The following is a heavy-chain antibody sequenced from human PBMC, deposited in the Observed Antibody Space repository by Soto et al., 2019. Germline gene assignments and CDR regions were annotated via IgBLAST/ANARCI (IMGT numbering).Heavy chain of an antibody. CDR2: IIPIFGTA. J-gene: IGHJ4*02. CDR1: GGTFSNYA. Sequence: QVQLVQSGAEVRKPGSSVKVSCKAYGGTFSNYAISWVRQAPGQGLERMGGIIPIFGTANYAQKFQGRVTITADESTSTAYMELSCLRSEDTAVYYCARGVWGSGSYTRPDYWGQGTLVTVSS. D-gene: IGHD3-10*01. CDR3: ARGVWGSGSYTRPDY. V-gene: IGHV1-69*01.